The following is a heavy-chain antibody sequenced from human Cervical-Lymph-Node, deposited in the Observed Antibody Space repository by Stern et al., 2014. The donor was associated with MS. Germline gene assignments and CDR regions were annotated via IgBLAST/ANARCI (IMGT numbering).Heavy chain of an antibody. CDR1: GFNFRPYW. Sequence: EVQLVESGGGIVQPGGSLMISCVASGFNFRPYWMHWVRQGPGKGLEWVSRINGDGTVSTYADSVRGRFTISRNNANNTMSLQLDNLRVEDTAIYYCASAYRESWGQGTLVTVST. CDR3: ASAYRES. V-gene: IGHV3-74*02. J-gene: IGHJ4*02. CDR2: INGDGTVS. D-gene: IGHD1-1*01.